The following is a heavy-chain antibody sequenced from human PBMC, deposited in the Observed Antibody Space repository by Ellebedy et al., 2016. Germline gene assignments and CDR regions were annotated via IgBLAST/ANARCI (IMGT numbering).Heavy chain of an antibody. Sequence: SETLSLTCAVYGGSFSGYYWSWIRQPPGKGLEWIGEINHSGSTNYNPSLKSRVTISVDTSKNQFSLKLSSVTAADTAVYYCASWFYPRGPSVLQYYFDYWGQGTLVTVSS. CDR1: GGSFSGYY. CDR2: INHSGST. D-gene: IGHD4-11*01. V-gene: IGHV4-34*01. CDR3: ASWFYPRGPSVLQYYFDY. J-gene: IGHJ4*02.